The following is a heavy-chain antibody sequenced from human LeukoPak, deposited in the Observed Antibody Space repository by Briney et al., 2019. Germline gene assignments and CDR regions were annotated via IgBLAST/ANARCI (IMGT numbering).Heavy chain of an antibody. CDR2: ISGSGGGT. V-gene: IGHV3-23*01. Sequence: GGSLRLSCAASGFTFSSYAMSWVRQAPGKGLEWVSAISGSGGGTYYADSVKGRFTISRDNSKNTLYLQMNSLRAEDTAVYYCAAGYFDWLLLDYWGQGTLVTVSS. CDR3: AAGYFDWLLLDY. CDR1: GFTFSSYA. D-gene: IGHD3-9*01. J-gene: IGHJ4*02.